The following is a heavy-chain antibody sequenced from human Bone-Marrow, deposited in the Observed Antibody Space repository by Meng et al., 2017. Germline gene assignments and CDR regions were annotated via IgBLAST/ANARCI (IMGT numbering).Heavy chain of an antibody. CDR1: GYTFTDYF. Sequence: ASVKVSCKASGYTFTDYFMHWLRQAPGQRLEWMGYIDPNSGGTTFAQKFQGRVTMTRDTSISTVYMDLYSMTSDDTAVYYCARGPSSGAFYTWGQGTMVTVSS. J-gene: IGHJ3*02. V-gene: IGHV1-2*02. CDR3: ARGPSSGAFYT. CDR2: IDPNSGGT.